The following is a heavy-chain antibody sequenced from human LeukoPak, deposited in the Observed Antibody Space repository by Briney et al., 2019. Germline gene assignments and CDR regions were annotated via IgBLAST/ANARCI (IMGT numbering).Heavy chain of an antibody. CDR3: ARDSAMAYYEESWFDP. D-gene: IGHD5-18*01. CDR2: ISAYNGST. J-gene: IGHJ5*02. V-gene: IGHV1-18*01. Sequence: GASVKVSCKASGYTFTSYGISWVRQAPGQGLEWMGWISAYNGSTNYAQKFQGRVTMTTDTSTSTAYMELRSLRSDDTAVYYCARDSAMAYYEESWFDPWGQGTLVIASS. CDR1: GYTFTSYG.